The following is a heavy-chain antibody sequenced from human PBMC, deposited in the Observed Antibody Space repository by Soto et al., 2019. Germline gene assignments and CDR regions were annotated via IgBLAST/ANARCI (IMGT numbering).Heavy chain of an antibody. J-gene: IGHJ3*02. CDR2: VSYDGNNK. D-gene: IGHD1-26*01. CDR1: AFSFSTYA. V-gene: IGHV3-30*04. Sequence: GALRLSCAASAFSFSTYAMHWVRQAPGKGLEWVAVVSYDGNNKYYADSVKGRFTISRDNSKNTLYLQMNSLRPEDTAVFYCARDVGSSGSSSAFDIWGRGTMVTVSS. CDR3: ARDVGSSGSSSAFDI.